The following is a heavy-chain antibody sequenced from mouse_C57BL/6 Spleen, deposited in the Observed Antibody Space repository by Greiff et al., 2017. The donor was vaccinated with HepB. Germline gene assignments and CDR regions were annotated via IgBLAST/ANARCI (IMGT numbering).Heavy chain of an antibody. CDR2: IYPGDGDT. CDR3: ARSWDGSP. CDR1: GYAFSSYW. D-gene: IGHD4-1*01. Sequence: VMLVESGAELVKPGASVKISCKASGYAFSSYWMNWVKQRPGKGLEWIGQIYPGDGDTNYNGKFKGKATLTADKSSSTAYMQLSSLTSEDSAVYFCARSWDGSPWGQGTSVTVSS. V-gene: IGHV1-80*01. J-gene: IGHJ4*01.